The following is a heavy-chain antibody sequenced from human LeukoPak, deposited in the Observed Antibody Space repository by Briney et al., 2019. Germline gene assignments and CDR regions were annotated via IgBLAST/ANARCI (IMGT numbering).Heavy chain of an antibody. CDR1: GFTFNNYA. J-gene: IGHJ4*02. CDR3: ARDYADYVGYFFFDY. CDR2: ISGGGENT. D-gene: IGHD4-17*01. V-gene: IGHV3-23*01. Sequence: GGSLRLSCAASGFTFNNYAMNWVRQAPGKGLEWVSSISGGGENTYYADSAKGRFTISRDNSKNTLYLQMNSLRAEDTAVYYCARDYADYVGYFFFDYWGQGTLVTVSS.